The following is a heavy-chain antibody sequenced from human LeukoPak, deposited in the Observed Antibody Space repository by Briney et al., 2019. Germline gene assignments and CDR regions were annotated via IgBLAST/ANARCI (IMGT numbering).Heavy chain of an antibody. Sequence: PGGSLRLSCAASGFTFSSYGMHWVRRAPGKGLEWVAVISYDGSNKYYADSVKGRFTISRDNSKNTLYLQMNSLRAEDTAVYYCAKGYCGSTSCYVDYWGQGTLVTVSS. V-gene: IGHV3-30*18. J-gene: IGHJ4*02. CDR3: AKGYCGSTSCYVDY. CDR2: ISYDGSNK. CDR1: GFTFSSYG. D-gene: IGHD2-2*01.